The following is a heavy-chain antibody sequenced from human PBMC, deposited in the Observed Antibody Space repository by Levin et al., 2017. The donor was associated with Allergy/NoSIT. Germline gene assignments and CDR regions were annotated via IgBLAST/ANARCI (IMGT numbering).Heavy chain of an antibody. V-gene: IGHV3-48*02. CDR1: GFTFSSYS. CDR3: ARVDDHSSGYLPPPVDY. D-gene: IGHD3-22*01. J-gene: IGHJ4*02. CDR2: ISSSSSTI. Sequence: GESLKISCAASGFTFSSYSMNWVRQAPGKGLEWVSYISSSSSTIYYADSVKGRFTISRDNAKNSLYLQMNSLRDEDTAVYYCARVDDHSSGYLPPPVDYWGQGTLVTVSS.